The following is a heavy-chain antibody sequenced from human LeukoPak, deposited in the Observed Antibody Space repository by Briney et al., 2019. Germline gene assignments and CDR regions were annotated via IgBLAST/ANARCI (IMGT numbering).Heavy chain of an antibody. Sequence: GGSLRLSCAASGFTFSSYSMNWVRQAPGKGLEWVSYISSSSSTIYYADSVKGRFTISRDNAKNSLYLQMNSLRAEDTAVYYCARDARYCSGGSCGYDAFDIWGQGTMVTVSS. V-gene: IGHV3-48*01. D-gene: IGHD2-15*01. CDR1: GFTFSSYS. CDR2: ISSSSSTI. CDR3: ARDARYCSGGSCGYDAFDI. J-gene: IGHJ3*02.